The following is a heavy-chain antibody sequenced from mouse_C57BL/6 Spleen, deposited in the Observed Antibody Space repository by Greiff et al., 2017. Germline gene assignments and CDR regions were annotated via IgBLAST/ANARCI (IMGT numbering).Heavy chain of an antibody. D-gene: IGHD1-3*01. Sequence: VQLVESGAELVRPGTSVKLSCKASGYTFTSYWTHWVKQRPGQGLEWIGVIDPSDSYTNYNQKFKGKATLTVDTSSSTAYMQLSSLTSEDSAVYYCARSSFDYWGQGTTLTVSS. CDR3: ARSSFDY. CDR2: IDPSDSYT. V-gene: IGHV1-59*01. J-gene: IGHJ2*01. CDR1: GYTFTSYW.